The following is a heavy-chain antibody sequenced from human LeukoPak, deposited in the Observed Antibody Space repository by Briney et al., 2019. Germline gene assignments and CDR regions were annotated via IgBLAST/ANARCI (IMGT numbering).Heavy chain of an antibody. D-gene: IGHD3-22*01. V-gene: IGHV3-66*04. J-gene: IGHJ5*02. Sequence: GGSLRLSCAASGFTVRSNYMSWVRQAPGKGLEWVSIIYSGGGTYYAGSVKGRFTISRDNSKNTVYLQMNSLRAEDAAVYYCARLAGFGVVVVSWGQGTLVTVSS. CDR3: ARLAGFGVVVVS. CDR1: GFTVRSNY. CDR2: IYSGGGT.